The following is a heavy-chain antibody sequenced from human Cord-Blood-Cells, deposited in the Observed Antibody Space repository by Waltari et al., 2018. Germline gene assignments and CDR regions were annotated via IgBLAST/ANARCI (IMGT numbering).Heavy chain of an antibody. J-gene: IGHJ4*02. V-gene: IGHV4-39*07. Sequence: QLQLQESGPGLVKPSETLSLTCTVSGGSISSSSYYWGWIRQPPGKGLEWIGSIYYSGSTYYIPSLKSRVTISVDTSKNQFSLKLSSVTAADTAVYYCARRGGGCGGDCYTFDYWGQGTLVTVSS. D-gene: IGHD2-21*02. CDR3: ARRGGGCGGDCYTFDY. CDR2: IYYSGST. CDR1: GGSISSSSYY.